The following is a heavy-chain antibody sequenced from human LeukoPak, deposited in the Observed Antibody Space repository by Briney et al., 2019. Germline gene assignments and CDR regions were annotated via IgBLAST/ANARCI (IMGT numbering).Heavy chain of an antibody. CDR3: AKGEAVAGSSSYFDY. D-gene: IGHD6-13*01. J-gene: IGHJ4*02. CDR1: GFTFSSYA. CDR2: ISGSGGST. V-gene: IGHV3-23*01. Sequence: GGSLRLSCVASGFTFSSYAMRWVRQAPGKGLEWVSAISGSGGSTYYADSVKGRFTISRDNSKNTLYLQMNSLRGEDTAVYYCAKGEAVAGSSSYFDYWGQGTLVTVSS.